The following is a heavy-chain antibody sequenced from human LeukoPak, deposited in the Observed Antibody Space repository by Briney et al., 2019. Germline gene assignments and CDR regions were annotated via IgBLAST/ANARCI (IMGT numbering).Heavy chain of an antibody. CDR2: IDPDTGGT. Sequence: ASVKVPSKASGYTFTDYYIHWVGHAPGQGLESMGWIDPDTGGTNFAQKFEGRVTMTTDMSINTAYMELTRLRSDDTAVYYCANWAATIPNFNFWGQGTLVTVSS. CDR1: GYTFTDYY. D-gene: IGHD5-12*01. V-gene: IGHV1-2*02. J-gene: IGHJ4*02. CDR3: ANWAATIPNFNF.